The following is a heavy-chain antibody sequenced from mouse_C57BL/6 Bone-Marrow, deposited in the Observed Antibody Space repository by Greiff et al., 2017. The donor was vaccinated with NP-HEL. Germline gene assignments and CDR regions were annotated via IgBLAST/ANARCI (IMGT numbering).Heavy chain of an antibody. Sequence: QVQLQQPGAELVKPGASVKLSCKASGYTFTSYWMHWVKQRPGRGLEWIGRIDPTSGGTKSNEKFKSKATLTVDKPSRTAYMQLSSLTSEDSAVYYCARVHYYGSSFYFDYWGQGTTLTVSS. D-gene: IGHD1-1*01. CDR1: GYTFTSYW. J-gene: IGHJ2*01. V-gene: IGHV1-72*01. CDR3: ARVHYYGSSFYFDY. CDR2: IDPTSGGT.